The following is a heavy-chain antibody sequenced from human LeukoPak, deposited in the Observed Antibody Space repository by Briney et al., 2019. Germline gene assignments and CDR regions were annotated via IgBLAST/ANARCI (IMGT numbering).Heavy chain of an antibody. V-gene: IGHV1-18*01. J-gene: IGHJ4*02. CDR3: ARVITMVRGVIITLLNFDY. CDR1: GYTFTSYG. Sequence: ASVKVSCKASGYTFTSYGISWVRQAPGQGLEWMGWISAYNGNTNYAQKLQGRVTMTTDTSTSTAYMELRSLRSDDTAVYYCARVITMVRGVIITLLNFDYWGQGTLVTVSS. CDR2: ISAYNGNT. D-gene: IGHD3-10*01.